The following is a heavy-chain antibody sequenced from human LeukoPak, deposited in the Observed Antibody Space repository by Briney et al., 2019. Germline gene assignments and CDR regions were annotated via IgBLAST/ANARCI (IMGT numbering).Heavy chain of an antibody. CDR3: AKDHESDGYPCLDH. J-gene: IGHJ4*02. CDR1: GFTFSRYT. D-gene: IGHD3-22*01. CDR2: ISGDSKYI. Sequence: GGSLRLSCAASGFTFSRYTFNWVRQAPGRGLEWVSAISGDSKYIYYTDSVKGRFTISRDNSRNTLSLQMDSLRAEDTAVYYCAKDHESDGYPCLDHWGLGTLVTVSS. V-gene: IGHV3-21*04.